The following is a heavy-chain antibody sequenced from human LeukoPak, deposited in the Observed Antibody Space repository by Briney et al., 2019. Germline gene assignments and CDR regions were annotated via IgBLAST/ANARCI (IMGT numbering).Heavy chain of an antibody. CDR2: IHYTGST. V-gene: IGHV4-59*08. Sequence: SETLSLTCTVSGGSISSYYWSWIRQPPGKGLEWIGYIHYTGSTNYNPSLKSRVTISVDTSKNQFSLKLNSVTAADTAVYFCARRAYSAAYWKHFDYWGQGTLVTVSS. CDR3: ARRAYSAAYWKHFDY. D-gene: IGHD1-1*01. CDR1: GGSISSYY. J-gene: IGHJ4*02.